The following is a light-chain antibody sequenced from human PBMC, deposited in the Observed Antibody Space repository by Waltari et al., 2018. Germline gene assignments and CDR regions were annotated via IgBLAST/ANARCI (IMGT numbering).Light chain of an antibody. CDR1: QTIYRS. J-gene: IGKJ4*01. V-gene: IGKV1-39*01. CDR2: ATS. Sequence: DIQMTQSPSSLSASVGDRVTITCRASQTIYRSLNWYQQIPGKAPKLLIFATSTLQSGVPSRFSGSGSGTDFTLTIDSLQPEDFATYYCQQSYSIPLTFGGGTKVESK. CDR3: QQSYSIPLT.